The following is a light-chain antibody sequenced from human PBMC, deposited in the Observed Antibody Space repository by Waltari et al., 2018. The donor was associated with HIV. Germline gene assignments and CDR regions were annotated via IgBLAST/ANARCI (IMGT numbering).Light chain of an antibody. CDR1: SSNIGSNY. V-gene: IGLV1-47*01. CDR2: RNN. Sequence: QPPSASGTPGQRVTISCSGSSSNIGSNYIYWYQQLPGTAPKLLIYRNNQRPSGVPDRFSGSKSGTSASLAISGLRSEDEADYSCAAWDDSLSGWVFGGGTKLTVL. CDR3: AAWDDSLSGWV. J-gene: IGLJ3*02.